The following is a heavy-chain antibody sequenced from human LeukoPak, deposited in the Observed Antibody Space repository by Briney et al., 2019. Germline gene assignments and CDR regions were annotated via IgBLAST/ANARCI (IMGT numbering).Heavy chain of an antibody. Sequence: GASVKVSCKASGGTFSSYTISWVRQAPGQGLEWMGRIIPIFGIANYAQKFQGRVTITADKSTSTAYMELSSLRSEDTAVYYCARVPTYDSSGYYYDYWGQGTLVTVSS. CDR3: ARVPTYDSSGYYYDY. D-gene: IGHD3-22*01. CDR1: GGTFSSYT. V-gene: IGHV1-69*02. J-gene: IGHJ4*02. CDR2: IIPIFGIA.